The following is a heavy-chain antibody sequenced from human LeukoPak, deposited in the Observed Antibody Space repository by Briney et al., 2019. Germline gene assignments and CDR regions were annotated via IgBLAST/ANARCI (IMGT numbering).Heavy chain of an antibody. V-gene: IGHV3-23*01. J-gene: IGHJ4*02. D-gene: IGHD2-15*01. CDR3: AKAASRFWDCTGGSCSGYFFDY. CDR2: ISGGSSGST. CDR1: GFTFSGYA. Sequence: GGSLRLSCAASGFTFSGYAMSWVRQAPGKGLEWVSTISGGSSGSTYYADSVKGRFTISRDSSKNTLFLQMNSLRAGDTAVYYCAKAASRFWDCTGGSCSGYFFDYWGQGTLVTVSS.